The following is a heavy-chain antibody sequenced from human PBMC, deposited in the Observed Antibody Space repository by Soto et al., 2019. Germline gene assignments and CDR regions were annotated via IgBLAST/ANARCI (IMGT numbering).Heavy chain of an antibody. D-gene: IGHD6-13*01. CDR3: ARSALAAAGRLDV. CDR2: SSSGSSTL. CDR1: GFTFSNYG. Sequence: PGGPLRLSCAASGFTFSNYGMNWVRQAPGKGLEWVSYSSSGSSTLYYADSVKGRFTISRDNAKNSLYLQMNSLRAEDTAVYYCARSALAAAGRLDVWGQGTTVTVSS. J-gene: IGHJ6*02. V-gene: IGHV3-48*01.